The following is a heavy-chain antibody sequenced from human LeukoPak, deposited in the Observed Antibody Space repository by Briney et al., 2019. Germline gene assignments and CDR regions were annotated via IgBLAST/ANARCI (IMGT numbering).Heavy chain of an antibody. J-gene: IGHJ4*02. Sequence: SETLSLTCTVSGGPISSSNDYWGWIRQPPGKGLEWIGSIHYSGSTYYNPSYKSRVTISVDTSKNQFSLKLSSVTAADTAVYYCARDGSGYPPDHFDYWGQGTLVTVSS. D-gene: IGHD3-22*01. CDR1: GGPISSSNDY. CDR3: ARDGSGYPPDHFDY. CDR2: IHYSGST. V-gene: IGHV4-39*07.